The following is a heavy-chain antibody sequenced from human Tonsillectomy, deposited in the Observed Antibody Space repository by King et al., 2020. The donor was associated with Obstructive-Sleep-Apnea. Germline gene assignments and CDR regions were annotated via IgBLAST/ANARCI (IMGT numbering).Heavy chain of an antibody. D-gene: IGHD3-10*01. Sequence: VQLVESGGGLVQPGRSLRLSCAASGFTFDDYAMHWVRQAPGKCLEWGSGISWNSGSIGYADSVKGRFTISRDNAKNSLYLQMNSLRAEDTALYYCAKDHYYGSGSYLPPDYWGQGTLVTVSS. CDR3: AKDHYYGSGSYLPPDY. J-gene: IGHJ4*02. V-gene: IGHV3-9*01. CDR1: GFTFDDYA. CDR2: ISWNSGSI.